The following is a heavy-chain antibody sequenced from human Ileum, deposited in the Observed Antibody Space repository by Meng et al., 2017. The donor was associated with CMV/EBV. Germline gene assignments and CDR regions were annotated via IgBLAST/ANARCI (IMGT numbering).Heavy chain of an antibody. CDR2: ISTYSTYR. CDR1: TSIFSSYT. Sequence: GESLKISCAASTSIFSSYTMSWVRQVPGKGLEWGSSISTYSTYRYYADSVKGRFTISRDNAKNSLYLQMDTLRAEDTAVYYCASGVCGSTSCYCEFDYWGQGTLVTVSS. V-gene: IGHV3-21*01. D-gene: IGHD2-2*01. J-gene: IGHJ4*02. CDR3: ASGVCGSTSCYCEFDY.